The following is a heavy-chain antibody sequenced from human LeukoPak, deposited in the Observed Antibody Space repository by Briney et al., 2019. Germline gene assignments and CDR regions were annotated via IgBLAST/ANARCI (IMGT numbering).Heavy chain of an antibody. D-gene: IGHD3-22*01. CDR3: AKDYLRVVVIANDAFDI. CDR2: IRYDGSNK. J-gene: IGHJ3*02. V-gene: IGHV3-30*02. Sequence: GGSLRLSCAASGFTFSDYYMSWIRQAPGKGLEWVAFIRYDGSNKYYADSVKGRFTISRDNSKNTLYLQMNSLRAEDTAVYYCAKDYLRVVVIANDAFDIWGQGTMVTVSS. CDR1: GFTFSDYY.